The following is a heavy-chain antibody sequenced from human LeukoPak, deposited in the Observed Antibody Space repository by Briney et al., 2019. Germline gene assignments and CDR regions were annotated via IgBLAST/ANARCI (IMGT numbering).Heavy chain of an antibody. J-gene: IGHJ6*03. V-gene: IGHV3-23*01. CDR3: AKFSGHHTTNYYMDV. D-gene: IGHD6-25*01. CDR1: GFIFSSYA. Sequence: GGSLRLSCAASGFIFSSYAMSWVRQAPGKGLEWVSGIIDTGLTTYYADSVKGRFTISRDNSKNTLYLQMKSLRAEDTAVYYCAKFSGHHTTNYYMDVWGEGTTVTVSS. CDR2: IIDTGLTT.